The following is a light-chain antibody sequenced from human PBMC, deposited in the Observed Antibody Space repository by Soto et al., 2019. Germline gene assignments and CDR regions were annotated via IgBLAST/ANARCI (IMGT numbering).Light chain of an antibody. CDR2: RNN. V-gene: IGLV1-47*01. Sequence: QSVLTQPPSASGTPGQRVTLSCSGRSSNIGSNYVYWYQQLPGTAPKLLIYRNNQRHSGVPDRFSGSKYGTSASLAISGLRSEDEADYYCAAWDDSLSGVVFGGGTNLTVL. CDR3: AAWDDSLSGVV. J-gene: IGLJ2*01. CDR1: SSNIGSNY.